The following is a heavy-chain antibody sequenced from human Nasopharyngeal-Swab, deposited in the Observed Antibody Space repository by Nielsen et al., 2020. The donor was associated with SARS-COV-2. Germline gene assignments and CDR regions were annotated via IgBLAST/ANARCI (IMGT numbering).Heavy chain of an antibody. CDR1: GFSFSTQA. J-gene: IGHJ4*02. CDR3: AKGRHDSSGYGGD. D-gene: IGHD3-22*01. Sequence: GGPLRPSLPASGFSFSTQAMTWIRQAPGKGLEWVSTLSGGGGSTYYADSVKGRFTISRDNSKNTLDLQMNSLRAEDTAIYYCAKGRHDSSGYGGDWGQGTLVTVSS. CDR2: LSGGGGST. V-gene: IGHV3-23*01.